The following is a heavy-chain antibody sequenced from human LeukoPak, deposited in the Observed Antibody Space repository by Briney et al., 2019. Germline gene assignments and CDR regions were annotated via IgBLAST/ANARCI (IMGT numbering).Heavy chain of an antibody. Sequence: SETLSLTCAVYGGSFSGYYWSWIRQPPGKGLEWIGEINHSGSTNYNPSLKSRVTISVDTSKNQFSLKLSSVTAADTAVYYCARVXVTGTYSYPYYYYYMXVXXKGTXVTVSX. CDR3: ARVXVTGTYSYPYYYYYMXV. CDR1: GGSFSGYY. D-gene: IGHD1-20*01. V-gene: IGHV4-34*01. J-gene: IGHJ6*03. CDR2: INHSGST.